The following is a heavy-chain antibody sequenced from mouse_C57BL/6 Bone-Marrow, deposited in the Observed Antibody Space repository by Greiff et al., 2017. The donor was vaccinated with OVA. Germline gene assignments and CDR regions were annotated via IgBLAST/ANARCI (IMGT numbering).Heavy chain of an antibody. CDR1: GFTFSSYA. J-gene: IGHJ3*01. CDR3: ARDCPRSAWFAY. V-gene: IGHV5-4*01. CDR2: ISDGGSYT. Sequence: DVMLVESGGGLVKPGGSLKLSCAASGFTFSSYAMSWVRQTPEKRLEWVATISDGGSYTYYPDNVKGRFTISRDNAKNNLYLQMSHLKSEDTAMYYCARDCPRSAWFAYWGQGTLVTVSA.